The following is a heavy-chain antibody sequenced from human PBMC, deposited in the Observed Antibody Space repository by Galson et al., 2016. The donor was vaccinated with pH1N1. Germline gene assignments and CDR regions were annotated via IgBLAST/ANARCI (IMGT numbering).Heavy chain of an antibody. J-gene: IGHJ4*02. CDR1: GYTFTSYG. CDR2: ISTDNGNT. Sequence: SVKVSCKASGYTFTSYGIAWVRQAPGQGLEWMGWISTDNGNTNYAQKFQGRVTITRETSKGTVYMELTSLRPDDTAIYYCAGVLRTVVFDFWGQGTLVTVSS. V-gene: IGHV1-18*01. CDR3: AGVLRTVVFDF. D-gene: IGHD2-15*01.